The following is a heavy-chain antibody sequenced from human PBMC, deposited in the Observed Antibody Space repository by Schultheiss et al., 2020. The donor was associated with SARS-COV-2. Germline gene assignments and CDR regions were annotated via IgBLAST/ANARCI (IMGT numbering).Heavy chain of an antibody. D-gene: IGHD5-24*01. CDR2: INHSGST. CDR3: ARDSDGIDY. Sequence: SETLSLTCTVSGGSISSGSYYWSWIRQPPGKGLEWIGEINHSGSTNYNPSLKSRVTISVDTSKNQFSLKLSSVTAADTAVYYCARDSDGIDYWGQGTLVTVSS. V-gene: IGHV4-39*07. CDR1: GGSISSGSYY. J-gene: IGHJ4*02.